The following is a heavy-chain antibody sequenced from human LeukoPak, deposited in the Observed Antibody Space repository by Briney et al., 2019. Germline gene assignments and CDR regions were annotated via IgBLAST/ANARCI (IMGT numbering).Heavy chain of an antibody. D-gene: IGHD2-21*02. CDR3: ARYVTWTFDP. J-gene: IGHJ5*02. Sequence: GGSLRLSCTASGFTFGDYAMSWVRQAPGKGLEWVGFIRSKAYGGTTEFAASVKGNFTISRDDSKSIVYLQMNSLRTEDTAVYYCARYVTWTFDPWGQGTLVTVSS. CDR2: IRSKAYGGTT. CDR1: GFTFGDYA. V-gene: IGHV3-49*04.